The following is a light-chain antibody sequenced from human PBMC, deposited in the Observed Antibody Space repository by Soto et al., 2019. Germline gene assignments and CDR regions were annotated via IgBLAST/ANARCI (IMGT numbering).Light chain of an antibody. CDR1: PSINNN. J-gene: IGKJ1*01. CDR2: GAS. V-gene: IGKV3-15*01. Sequence: EIVMTQSPATLSVSPGERVTLSCRASPSINNNLAWYQQKPGQAPRLLIYGASTRATGIPARFSGSGSGTEFTLSVSSRQSEDLAVNYSQQYKCWLPWTFGHGTKVEIK. CDR3: QQYKCWLPWT.